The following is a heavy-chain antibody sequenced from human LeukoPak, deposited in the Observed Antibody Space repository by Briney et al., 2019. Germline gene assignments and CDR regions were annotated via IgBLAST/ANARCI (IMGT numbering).Heavy chain of an antibody. J-gene: IGHJ4*02. V-gene: IGHV3-21*01. CDR2: ISSSSSYI. CDR3: ARDVSRRKGFDY. D-gene: IGHD2-8*01. CDR1: GFTFSSYS. Sequence: PGGSLRLSCAASGFTFSSYSMNWARQAPGKGLEWVSSISSSSSYIYYADSVKGRFTISRDNAKNSLYLQMNSLRAEDTAVYYCARDVSRRKGFDYWGQGTLVTVSS.